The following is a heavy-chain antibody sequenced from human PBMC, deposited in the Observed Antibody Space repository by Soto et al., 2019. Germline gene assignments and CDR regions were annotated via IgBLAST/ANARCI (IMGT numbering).Heavy chain of an antibody. D-gene: IGHD2-15*01. CDR3: ARSQGGSSSLDIYYYYYYGMDV. CDR2: IIPIFGTA. Sequence: QVQLVQSGAEVKKPGSSVKVSCKAPGGTFSSYAISWVRQAPGQGLEWMGGIIPIFGTANYAKKFQGRVTITADESTRTGYMELSSLRSEDTAVYYCARSQGGSSSLDIYYYYYYGMDVWGQGTTVTVSS. V-gene: IGHV1-69*01. J-gene: IGHJ6*02. CDR1: GGTFSSYA.